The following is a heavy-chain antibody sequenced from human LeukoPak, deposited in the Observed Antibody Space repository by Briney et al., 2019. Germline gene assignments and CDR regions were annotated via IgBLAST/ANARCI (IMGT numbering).Heavy chain of an antibody. V-gene: IGHV3-30*04. D-gene: IGHD3-3*01. CDR1: GFTFSNYA. CDR3: ALRGLRFSLRGWFDP. CDR2: ISYDGSSK. J-gene: IGHJ5*02. Sequence: GGSLRLSCAASGFTFSNYATHWVRQAPGKGLEWVAVISYDGSSKYYADSVKGRFTISRDNSKNTLYLQMNSLSAEDTAVYYCALRGLRFSLRGWFDPWGQGTLVTVSS.